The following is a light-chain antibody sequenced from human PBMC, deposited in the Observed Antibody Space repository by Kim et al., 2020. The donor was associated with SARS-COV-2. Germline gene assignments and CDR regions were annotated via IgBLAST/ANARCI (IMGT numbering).Light chain of an antibody. CDR3: LQHTSFPWT. CDR2: GAS. Sequence: DIQVTQSPSVLSATVGDRVNITCRASQGRIIYLAWFQQKPGKVPKRLIYGASSLQSGVPSRFGGSASGTEFTLTISSLQPEDFGTYYCLQHTSFPWTFGQGTKVDIK. V-gene: IGKV1-17*03. CDR1: QGRIIY. J-gene: IGKJ1*01.